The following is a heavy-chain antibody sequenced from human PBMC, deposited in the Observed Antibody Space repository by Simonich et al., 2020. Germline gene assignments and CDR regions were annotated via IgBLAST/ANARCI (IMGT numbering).Heavy chain of an antibody. V-gene: IGHV1-69*06. CDR3: ARGGLADRRIVYYYYMDV. CDR1: GGTFSSYA. J-gene: IGHJ6*03. Sequence: QVQLVQSGAEVKKPGSSVKVSCKASGGTFSSYAISWVRQAPGQGLEWIGEINPILGKANYAQKFQGRVTITADKSTSTAYMELSSLRSEDTAVYYCARGGLADRRIVYYYYMDVWGKGTTVTVSS. D-gene: IGHD2-15*01. CDR2: INPILGKA.